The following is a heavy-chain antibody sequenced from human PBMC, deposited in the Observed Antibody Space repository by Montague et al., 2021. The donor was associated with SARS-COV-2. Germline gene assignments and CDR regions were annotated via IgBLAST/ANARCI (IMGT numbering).Heavy chain of an antibody. CDR1: GFSLSTSGMC. CDR3: ARIPYDILTGLHYGIDL. V-gene: IGHV2-70*11. CDR2: IDWDDDK. D-gene: IGHD3-9*01. J-gene: IGHJ6*02. Sequence: PALVKPTQTLTLTCTFSGFSLSTSGMCVSWIRQPPGKALEWLARIDWDDDKYYSTSLKTRLTISKDTSKNQVVLTMTNMDPVDTATYYCARIPYDILTGLHYGIDLWGQGTPVTVSS.